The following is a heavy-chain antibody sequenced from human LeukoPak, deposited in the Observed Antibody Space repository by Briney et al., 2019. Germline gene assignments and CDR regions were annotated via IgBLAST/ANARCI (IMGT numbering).Heavy chain of an antibody. V-gene: IGHV3-43D*03. J-gene: IGHJ3*02. D-gene: IGHD3-22*01. CDR1: GFTFDDYA. CDR3: AKSDDSSGYGDAFDI. Sequence: GGSLRLSCAASGFTFDDYAMHWVRQAPGKGLEWVSLISWDGGSTYYADSVKGRFTISRDNSKNSLYLQMNSLRAEDTALYYCAKSDDSSGYGDAFDIWGQGTMVTVSS. CDR2: ISWDGGST.